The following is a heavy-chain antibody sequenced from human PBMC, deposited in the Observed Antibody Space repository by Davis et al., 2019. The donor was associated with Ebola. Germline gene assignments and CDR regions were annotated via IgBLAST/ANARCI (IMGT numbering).Heavy chain of an antibody. CDR1: GYTFTRNA. Sequence: ASVKVSCKASGYTFTRNAIHWVRQAPGQRLEWMGWINGGNGNTKYSQNFQGRVTFTRDTSATTAYMELSSLTSEDTAVYYCARDRAIEVAGTGWFGPWGQGTLVTVSS. CDR2: INGGNGNT. D-gene: IGHD6-19*01. CDR3: ARDRAIEVAGTGWFGP. V-gene: IGHV1-3*01. J-gene: IGHJ5*02.